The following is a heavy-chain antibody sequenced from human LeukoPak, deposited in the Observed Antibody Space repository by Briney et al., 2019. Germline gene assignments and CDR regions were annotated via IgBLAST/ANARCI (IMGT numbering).Heavy chain of an antibody. J-gene: IGHJ4*02. CDR2: INWNGVST. CDR1: GFTFGDYG. D-gene: IGHD3-9*01. CDR3: ARSGDYDILTGYFDY. V-gene: IGHV3-20*04. Sequence: GGSLRLSCAASGFTFGDYGVIWVRRAPGKGREWVSGINWNGVSTLYAASVKGRFTISRDNAKNSLSLQMNSLRVEDTAFYYCARSGDYDILTGYFDYWGQGTLVTVSS.